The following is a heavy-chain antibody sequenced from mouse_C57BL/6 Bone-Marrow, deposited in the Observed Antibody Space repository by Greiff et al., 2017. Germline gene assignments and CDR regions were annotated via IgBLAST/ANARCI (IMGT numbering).Heavy chain of an antibody. V-gene: IGHV14-4*01. Sequence: EVQLEQSGAELVRPGASVKLSCTASGFNFTDYCMHWVKQRPDQGLEWIGWIDPADGDTKYAQKFQGKATFTVDKSSSTAYLQLSSLTSEDSAVYYCARGTLFYWDVDVWGRGTTVTVSA. CDR3: ARGTLFYWDVDV. D-gene: IGHD3-3*01. CDR1: GFNFTDYC. CDR2: IDPADGDT. J-gene: IGHJ1*03.